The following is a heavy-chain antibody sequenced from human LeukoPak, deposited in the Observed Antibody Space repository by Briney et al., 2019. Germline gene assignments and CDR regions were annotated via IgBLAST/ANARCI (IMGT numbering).Heavy chain of an antibody. V-gene: IGHV3-53*01. Sequence: GDSLRLFCAASGFSVSDKYMGWVRQAPGKGLEWVSVIYTAGDTFYPDSVRGRFSISRDTSRNMVNLQMNSLRAEDTALYYCTGGQMFTSGGFDDWGQGTLVTVSS. CDR1: GFSVSDKY. CDR2: IYTAGDT. D-gene: IGHD6-19*01. CDR3: TGGQMFTSGGFDD. J-gene: IGHJ4*02.